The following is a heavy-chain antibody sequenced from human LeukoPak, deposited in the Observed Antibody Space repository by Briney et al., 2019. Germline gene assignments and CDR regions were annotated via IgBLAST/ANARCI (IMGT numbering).Heavy chain of an antibody. CDR3: ARDTFSTDMDV. V-gene: IGHV3-7*01. J-gene: IGHJ6*03. CDR2: IKQDGSEK. Sequence: GGSLRLSCAASGFTFSSYWMSWVRQAPGKGLEWVANIKQDGSEKYYVDSVKGRFTISRDTAKSSLYLQMRSLRAEDTAVYYCARDTFSTDMDVWGKGTTVTVSS. D-gene: IGHD3-16*01. CDR1: GFTFSSYW.